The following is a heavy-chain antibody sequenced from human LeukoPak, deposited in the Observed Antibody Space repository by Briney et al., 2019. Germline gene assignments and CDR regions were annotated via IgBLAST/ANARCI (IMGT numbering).Heavy chain of an antibody. Sequence: GGSLRLSCAASGFTFSSYWMSWVRQAPGKGLEWVANIKQDGSEKYYVDSVKGRFTISRDNAKNSLYLQMNSLRAEDTAVYYCARDDLSYSSGWFDAFDIWGQGTMVTVSS. D-gene: IGHD6-19*01. CDR2: IKQDGSEK. CDR3: ARDDLSYSSGWFDAFDI. J-gene: IGHJ3*02. V-gene: IGHV3-7*01. CDR1: GFTFSSYW.